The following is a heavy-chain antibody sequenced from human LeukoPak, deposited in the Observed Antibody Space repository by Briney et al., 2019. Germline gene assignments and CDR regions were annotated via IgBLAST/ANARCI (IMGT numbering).Heavy chain of an antibody. CDR3: AKVRAYGSGSYSPGFDP. CDR2: IRGSGGST. Sequence: PGGSLRLSCAASGFTFSSYAMSWVRQAPGKGLEWVSAIRGSGGSTYYADSVKGRFTISRDNSKNTLYLQMNSLRAEDTAVYYCAKVRAYGSGSYSPGFDPWGQGTLVTVSS. D-gene: IGHD3-10*01. V-gene: IGHV3-23*01. J-gene: IGHJ5*02. CDR1: GFTFSSYA.